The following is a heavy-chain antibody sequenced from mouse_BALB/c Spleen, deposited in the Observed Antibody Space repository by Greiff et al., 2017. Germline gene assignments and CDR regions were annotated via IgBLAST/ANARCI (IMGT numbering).Heavy chain of an antibody. D-gene: IGHD1-1*01. CDR1: GFTFSSYA. V-gene: IGHV5-6-5*01. Sequence: EVQGVESGGGLVKPGGSLKLSCAASGFTFSSYAMSWVRQTPEKRLEWVASISSGGSTYYPDSVKGRFTISRDNARNILYLQMSSLRSEDTAMYYCARGEGLRDFDYWGQGTTLTVSS. CDR2: ISSGGST. CDR3: ARGEGLRDFDY. J-gene: IGHJ2*01.